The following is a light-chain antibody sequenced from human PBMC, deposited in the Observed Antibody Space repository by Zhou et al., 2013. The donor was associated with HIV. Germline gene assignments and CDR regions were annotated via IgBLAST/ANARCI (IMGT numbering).Light chain of an antibody. CDR3: QQSSRFPWT. J-gene: IGKJ1*01. V-gene: IGKV1-39*01. Sequence: DIRMTQSPSSLSASVGDRVTVTCRASQSISSYLNWYQQKPGKAPKLLIYAASSLQSGVPSRFSGTGSRTEFTLTINNLQPEDLATYYCQQSSRFPWTFGQGTKVEIK. CDR2: AAS. CDR1: QSISSY.